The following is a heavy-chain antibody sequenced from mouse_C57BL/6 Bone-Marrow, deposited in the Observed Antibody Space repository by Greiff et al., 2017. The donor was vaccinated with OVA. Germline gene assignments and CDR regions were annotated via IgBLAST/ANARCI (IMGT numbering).Heavy chain of an antibody. D-gene: IGHD1-1*01. V-gene: IGHV14-4*01. CDR3: TSYYYGSSHFDY. Sequence: EVQLQQSGAELVRPGASVKLSCTASGFNIKDDYMHWVKQRPEQGLEWIGWIDPESGDTEYASKFQGKATITADTSSNTAYLQLSSLTSEDTAVYYGTSYYYGSSHFDYWGQGTTLTVSS. J-gene: IGHJ2*01. CDR2: IDPESGDT. CDR1: GFNIKDDY.